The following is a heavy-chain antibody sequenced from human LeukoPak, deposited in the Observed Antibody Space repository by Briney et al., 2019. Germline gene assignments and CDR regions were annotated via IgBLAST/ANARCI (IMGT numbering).Heavy chain of an antibody. V-gene: IGHV3-7*05. D-gene: IGHD3/OR15-3a*01. CDR1: GITFSGNW. Sequence: GGSLRLSCADSGITFSGNWMSWVRQAPGKGLEWVAHIKPDGSEKYYVDSVRGRFTISRDNAENSLYLEMNSLRAEDTAVYYCARDRDWSFDYWGQGTLVTVSS. J-gene: IGHJ4*02. CDR2: IKPDGSEK. CDR3: ARDRDWSFDY.